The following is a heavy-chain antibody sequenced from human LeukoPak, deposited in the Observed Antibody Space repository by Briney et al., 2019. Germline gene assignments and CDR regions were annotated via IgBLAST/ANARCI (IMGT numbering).Heavy chain of an antibody. J-gene: IGHJ5*02. V-gene: IGHV4-38-2*01. D-gene: IGHD4-17*01. CDR3: ARTTVRWGLNWFDP. CDR1: GYSISSGYY. CDR2: IYHSGST. Sequence: SETLSLTCAVSGYSISSGYYWGWIRQPPGKGLEWIGSIYHSGSTYYNPSLKSRVTISVDTSKNQFSLKLSSVTAADTAVYYCARTTVRWGLNWFDPWGQGTLVTVSS.